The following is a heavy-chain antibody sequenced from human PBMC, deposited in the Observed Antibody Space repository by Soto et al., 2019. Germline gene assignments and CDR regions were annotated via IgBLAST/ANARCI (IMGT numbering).Heavy chain of an antibody. CDR2: IWYDGSNK. Sequence: QVQLVESGGGVVQPGRSLRLSCAASGFTFSSYGMHWVRQAPGKGLEWVAVIWYDGSNKYYADSVKGRFTISRDNSKNTLYLQMNSLRAEDTDVYYCATDSSGWLMFDYWSQGTLVTVSS. CDR1: GFTFSSYG. V-gene: IGHV3-33*01. D-gene: IGHD6-19*01. J-gene: IGHJ4*02. CDR3: ATDSSGWLMFDY.